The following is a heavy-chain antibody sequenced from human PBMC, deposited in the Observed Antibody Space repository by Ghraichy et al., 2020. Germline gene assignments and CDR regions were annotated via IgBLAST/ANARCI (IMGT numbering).Heavy chain of an antibody. Sequence: SETLSLTCTVSGGAISSDYWSWILQPPGKGLEWIGYIYYTGTTNYNPSLKSRVTMSVDTSKNQFSLNLTSVTAADTAVYYCARDLPARGSDWFDPWGQGTLVSVSS. CDR3: ARDLPARGSDWFDP. J-gene: IGHJ5*02. CDR1: GGAISSDY. D-gene: IGHD3-10*01. V-gene: IGHV4-59*01. CDR2: IYYTGTT.